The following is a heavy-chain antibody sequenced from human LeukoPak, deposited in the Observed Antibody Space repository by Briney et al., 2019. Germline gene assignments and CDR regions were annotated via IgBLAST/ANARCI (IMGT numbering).Heavy chain of an antibody. J-gene: IGHJ4*02. Sequence: GGSLRLSGAVSGFTFSSYSMNWVRQAPGKGLEWVSFISTSSSYIYYADSMKGRFTISRDNAKNSLYLQMNSLRAEDTAVYYCAREEYGGAADYWGQGTLVTVSS. V-gene: IGHV3-21*01. CDR3: AREEYGGAADY. D-gene: IGHD3-16*01. CDR1: GFTFSSYS. CDR2: ISTSSSYI.